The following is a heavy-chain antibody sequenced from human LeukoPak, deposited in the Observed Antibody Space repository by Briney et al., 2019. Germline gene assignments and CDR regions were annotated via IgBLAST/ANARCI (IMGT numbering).Heavy chain of an antibody. CDR2: ISSDGSIT. J-gene: IGHJ4*02. Sequence: GGSLRLSCAASGFTFSTYWMHWVRQAPGKGLVWVSRISSDGSITSYADSVKGRFTISRDNAKNSLYLQMNSLRAEDTAVYYCATLGAYNYWGQGTLVTVSS. D-gene: IGHD7-27*01. V-gene: IGHV3-74*01. CDR3: ATLGAYNY. CDR1: GFTFSTYW.